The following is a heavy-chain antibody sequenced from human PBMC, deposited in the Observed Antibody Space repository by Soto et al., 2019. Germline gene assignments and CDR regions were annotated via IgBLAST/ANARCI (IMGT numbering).Heavy chain of an antibody. CDR2: IYPGDSDS. CDR3: ARLRCSCGSCYRDYYYVMDV. V-gene: IGHV5-51*01. CDR1: GYSLTNYW. D-gene: IGHD2-15*01. Sequence: GESLKISCKGSGYSLTNYWIGWVRQMPEKGLEWMGIIYPGDSDSRYSPSFQGQVTISVDKSISTAFLQWSSLKASDTAMYYCARLRCSCGSCYRDYYYVMDVWGQGTTDTVSS. J-gene: IGHJ6*02.